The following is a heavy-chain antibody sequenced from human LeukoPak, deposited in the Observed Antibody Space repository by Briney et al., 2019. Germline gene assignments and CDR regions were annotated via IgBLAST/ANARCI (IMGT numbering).Heavy chain of an antibody. Sequence: GGSLRLSCAASGFTFSIYSMNWVRQAPGKGLEWVSPISTSSSYIYYADSVEGRFTISRDNAKNSLYLQMNSLRAEDTAVYYCASELGTGGYWGQGTLVTVSS. CDR1: GFTFSIYS. CDR3: ASELGTGGY. CDR2: ISTSSSYI. J-gene: IGHJ4*02. V-gene: IGHV3-21*01. D-gene: IGHD7-27*01.